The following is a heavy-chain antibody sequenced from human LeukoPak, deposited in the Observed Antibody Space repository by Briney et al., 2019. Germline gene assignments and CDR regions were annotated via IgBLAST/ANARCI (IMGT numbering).Heavy chain of an antibody. J-gene: IGHJ4*02. CDR1: GGTFSSYA. D-gene: IGHD3-22*01. V-gene: IGHV1-69*04. CDR2: IIPIFGIA. CDR3: AITRGHYYDSSAQEFDY. Sequence: SVKVSCKASGGTFSSYAISWVRQAPGQGLEWMGRIIPIFGIANYAQKFQGRVTITADKSTSTAYMELSSLRSEDTAVYYCAITRGHYYDSSAQEFDYWGQGTLVTVSS.